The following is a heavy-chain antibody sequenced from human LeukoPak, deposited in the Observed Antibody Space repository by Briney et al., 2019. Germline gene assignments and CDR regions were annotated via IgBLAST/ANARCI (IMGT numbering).Heavy chain of an antibody. CDR1: GFTFSNYW. D-gene: IGHD5-18*01. Sequence: PGGSLRLSCAASGFTFSNYWMSWVRQAPGNGPEWVANIKEDESEKNYVDSVKGRFTISRDSAKNSLYLQMYSLRAEDTAVYYCARARSSYGYGDAFDIWGQGTMVTVSS. CDR2: IKEDESEK. J-gene: IGHJ3*02. CDR3: ARARSSYGYGDAFDI. V-gene: IGHV3-7*01.